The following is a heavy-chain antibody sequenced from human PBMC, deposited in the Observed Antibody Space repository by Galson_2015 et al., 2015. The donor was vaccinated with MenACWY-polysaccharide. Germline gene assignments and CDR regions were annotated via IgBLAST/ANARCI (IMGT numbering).Heavy chain of an antibody. J-gene: IGHJ4*02. V-gene: IGHV3-74*01. Sequence: SLRLSCAASGFTFSTYWMHWVRQAPGKGLVWVSRIKSDGSSTSYADSVKGRFTISRDNAKNTLYLQMNSPRAEDTAVYYCARGDRGYDWGEGTLVTVSS. CDR3: ARGDRGYD. CDR1: GFTFSTYW. D-gene: IGHD5-12*01. CDR2: IKSDGSST.